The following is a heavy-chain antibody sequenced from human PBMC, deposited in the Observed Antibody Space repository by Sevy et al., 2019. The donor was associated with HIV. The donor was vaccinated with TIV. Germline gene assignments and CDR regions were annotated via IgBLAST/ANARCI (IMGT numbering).Heavy chain of an antibody. CDR2: FSGSGGST. V-gene: IGHV3-23*01. Sequence: GGSLRLSCAASGFTFSSYGMSWVRQAPGKGLEWVSGFSGSGGSTYYADSVKGRFTISRDNSKNTLYLQMNSLRAEDTAVYYCAGTIVVVPAAFSWYFDLWGRGTLVTVSS. CDR1: GFTFSSYG. D-gene: IGHD2-2*01. J-gene: IGHJ2*01. CDR3: AGTIVVVPAAFSWYFDL.